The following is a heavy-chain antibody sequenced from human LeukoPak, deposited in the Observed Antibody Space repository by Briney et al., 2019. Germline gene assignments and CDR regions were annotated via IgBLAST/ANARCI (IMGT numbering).Heavy chain of an antibody. D-gene: IGHD2-2*01. CDR1: GFTFSSYW. V-gene: IGHV3-74*01. J-gene: IGHJ3*02. Sequence: QPGGSLRLSCVASGFTFSSYWMHWVRQDPRKGLVWVSRINTDGSSTGYADSVKGRFTISRDNAKNTLYLQMNSLRAEDTAVYFCTRVGYCDTTSCRTAFDIWGQGTMVTVSS. CDR2: INTDGSST. CDR3: TRVGYCDTTSCRTAFDI.